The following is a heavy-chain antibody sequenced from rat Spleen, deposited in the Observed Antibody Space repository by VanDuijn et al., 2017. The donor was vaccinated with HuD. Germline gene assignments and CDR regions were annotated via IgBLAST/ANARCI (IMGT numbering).Heavy chain of an antibody. Sequence: EVQLVESGGGLVQPGNSLKLSCAASGFTFSDHAMAWVRQSPEKGLEWVATIIYDGSRTYYRDSVKGRFTISRDNAKSTLHLQLDSLRSDDTATYYCSRGRSSEAAGWFVYWGQGTLVIVSS. CDR2: IIYDGSRT. J-gene: IGHJ3*01. CDR3: SRGRSSEAAGWFVY. D-gene: IGHD1-8*01. CDR1: GFTFSDHA. V-gene: IGHV5S10*01.